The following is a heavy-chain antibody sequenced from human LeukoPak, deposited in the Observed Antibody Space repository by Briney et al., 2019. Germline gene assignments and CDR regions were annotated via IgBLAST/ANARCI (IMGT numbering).Heavy chain of an antibody. CDR2: IYYSGST. V-gene: IGHV4-59*01. Sequence: SETLSLTCAVYGGSFSGYYWSWIRQPPGKGLEWIGDIYYSGSTKYNPSLKSRVTISVDTSKNQFSLKLSSVTAADTAVYYCASEMDWLSRSYYFDYWGQGILVTVSS. CDR3: ASEMDWLSRSYYFDY. CDR1: GGSFSGYY. D-gene: IGHD3-3*01. J-gene: IGHJ4*02.